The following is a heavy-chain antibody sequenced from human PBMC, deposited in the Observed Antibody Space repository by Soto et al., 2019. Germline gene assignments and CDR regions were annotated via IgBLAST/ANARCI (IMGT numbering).Heavy chain of an antibody. CDR3: ATGYYDSSGYPKGHSYVPLPFDY. CDR2: ISAYNGNT. Sequence: GASVKVSCKASGYTFTSYGISWVRQAPGQGLEWMGWISAYNGNTNYAQKFQGRVTMTEDTSTDTAYMELSSLRSEDTAVYYCATGYYDSSGYPKGHSYVPLPFDYWGQGALVTVSS. V-gene: IGHV1-18*01. D-gene: IGHD3-22*01. CDR1: GYTFTSYG. J-gene: IGHJ4*02.